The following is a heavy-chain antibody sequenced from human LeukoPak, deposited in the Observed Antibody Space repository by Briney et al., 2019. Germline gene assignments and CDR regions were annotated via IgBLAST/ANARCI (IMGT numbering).Heavy chain of an antibody. CDR2: MSQSGST. Sequence: SQTLSLTCTVSGGSISSGGYYWAWIRQPPGKGLEWIGYMSQSGSTYYNPSLKSRVTISVDTSKSQFSLKLTSVTAADTAVYYCVRADVAVVPAFDYWGQGTLVTVSS. CDR3: VRADVAVVPAFDY. V-gene: IGHV4-30-2*05. J-gene: IGHJ4*02. D-gene: IGHD2-2*01. CDR1: GGSISSGGYY.